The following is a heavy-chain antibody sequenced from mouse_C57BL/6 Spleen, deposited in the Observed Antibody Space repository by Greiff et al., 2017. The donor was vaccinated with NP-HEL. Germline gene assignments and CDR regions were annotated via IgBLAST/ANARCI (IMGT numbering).Heavy chain of an antibody. CDR3: ARDYDGSSPYAMDY. D-gene: IGHD1-1*01. Sequence: DVQLVESGGGLVKPGGSLKLSCAASGFTFSSYAMSWVRQTPEKRLEWVATISDGGSYTYYPDNVKGRFTISRDNAKNNLYLQMSHLKSEDTAMYYCARDYDGSSPYAMDYWGQGTSVTVSS. V-gene: IGHV5-4*01. J-gene: IGHJ4*01. CDR1: GFTFSSYA. CDR2: ISDGGSYT.